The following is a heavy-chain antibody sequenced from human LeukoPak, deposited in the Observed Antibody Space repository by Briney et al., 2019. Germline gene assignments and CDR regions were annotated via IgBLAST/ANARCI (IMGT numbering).Heavy chain of an antibody. V-gene: IGHV4-61*02. Sequence: SETLSLTCTVSGGSLSSGSDYWSWVRQSAGKGLEWIGRIYASGSTNYSPSLKSRVTISVDTSKNQFSLKLSSVTAADTAVYYCARSGYSNFDYWGQGTLVTVSS. J-gene: IGHJ4*02. D-gene: IGHD3-3*01. CDR1: GGSLSSGSDY. CDR3: ARSGYSNFDY. CDR2: IYASGST.